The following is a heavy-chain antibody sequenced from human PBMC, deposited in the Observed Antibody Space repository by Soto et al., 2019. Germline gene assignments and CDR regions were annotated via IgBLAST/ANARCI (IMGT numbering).Heavy chain of an antibody. Sequence: EVQLVESGGGLVQPGGSLRLSCAASGFTFSSYWMHWVRQAPGKGLVWVSRSNSDGSTTTYADSVKGRFTISRDNAKNALYLQMNSLRAEDTAVYYCARGRNLEYCSGGSCYPGGYWGQGTLVTVSS. J-gene: IGHJ4*02. CDR2: SNSDGSTT. V-gene: IGHV3-74*01. D-gene: IGHD2-15*01. CDR3: ARGRNLEYCSGGSCYPGGY. CDR1: GFTFSSYW.